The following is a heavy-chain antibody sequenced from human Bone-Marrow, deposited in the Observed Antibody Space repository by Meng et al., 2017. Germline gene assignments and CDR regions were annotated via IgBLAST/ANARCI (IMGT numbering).Heavy chain of an antibody. V-gene: IGHV3-13*01. CDR2: IGTAGDT. CDR1: GFTFSSYD. Sequence: GGSLRLSCTASGFTFSSYDMHWVRQATGKGLEWVSAIGTAGDTYYPGSVKGRFTISRENAKNSLYLQMNSLRAGDTAVYYCARDGPITMVRGVITAWGQGTLVTVSS. D-gene: IGHD3-10*01. J-gene: IGHJ5*02. CDR3: ARDGPITMVRGVITA.